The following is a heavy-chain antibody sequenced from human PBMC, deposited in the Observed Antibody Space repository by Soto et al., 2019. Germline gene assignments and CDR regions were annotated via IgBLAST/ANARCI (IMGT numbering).Heavy chain of an antibody. V-gene: IGHV3-30*18. Sequence: QVQLVESGGGVVQPGTSLRLSCAASGFTFKTHAMHWVRQAPGKGLEWMAVIAYDGNEKFYADSVKGRFTISRDNSKNALDLQINTLINEDTAVYYCGKDVGDYVPYYYGVDVWGQGTTVTVSS. CDR3: GKDVGDYVPYYYGVDV. CDR2: IAYDGNEK. CDR1: GFTFKTHA. J-gene: IGHJ6*02. D-gene: IGHD1-26*01.